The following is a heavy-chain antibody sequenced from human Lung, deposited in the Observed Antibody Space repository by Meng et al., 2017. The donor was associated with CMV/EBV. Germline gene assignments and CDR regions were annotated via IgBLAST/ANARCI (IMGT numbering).Heavy chain of an antibody. V-gene: IGHV3-49*04. J-gene: IGHJ6*02. Sequence: GESXKISCRGSGFIFGNYAIHWVRRGPGKGLEWIGFIRTKVHGETTEDAASVKGRFAISRDDSKNIAYLQMDSLKTEDTAVYYCTRDYVLNTFYYSGMDVWXQGTTVTVSS. CDR1: GFIFGNYA. CDR2: IRTKVHGETT. CDR3: TRDYVLNTFYYSGMDV. D-gene: IGHD3-16*01.